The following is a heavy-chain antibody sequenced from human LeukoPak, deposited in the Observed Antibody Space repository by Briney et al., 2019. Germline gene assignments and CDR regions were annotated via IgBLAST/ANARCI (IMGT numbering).Heavy chain of an antibody. CDR3: AREGSGSYEDFQH. V-gene: IGHV1-2*02. CDR2: INPNSGGT. CDR1: GYTFTGYY. J-gene: IGHJ1*01. D-gene: IGHD1-26*01. Sequence: GASVKVSCKASGYTFTGYYMHWVRQAPGQGLEWMGWINPNSGGTNYAQKLQGRVTMTRDTSISTAYMELSRLRSDDTAVYYCAREGSGSYEDFQHWGQGTLVTVSS.